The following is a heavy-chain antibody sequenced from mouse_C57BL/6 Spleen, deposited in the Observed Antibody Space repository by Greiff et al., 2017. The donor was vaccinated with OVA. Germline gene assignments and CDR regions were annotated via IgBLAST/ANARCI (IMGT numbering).Heavy chain of an antibody. CDR2: IDPEDGEN. J-gene: IGHJ2*01. Sequence: VQLKESGAELVQPGASVKLSCTASGFNIKDYYMHWVKQRTEQGLEWIGRIDPEDGENKYASKFQGKATITADTSANTAYLQLSSLTTEDTAVDYCARLYYSKAFDYWGQGTTLTVSS. D-gene: IGHD2-5*01. CDR1: GFNIKDYY. V-gene: IGHV14-2*01. CDR3: ARLYYSKAFDY.